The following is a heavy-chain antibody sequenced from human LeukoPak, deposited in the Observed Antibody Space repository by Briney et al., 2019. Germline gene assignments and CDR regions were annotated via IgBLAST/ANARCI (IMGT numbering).Heavy chain of an antibody. Sequence: GGSLRRSRAASGFTFDDYAMHWVRQVPGRGLEWVAGVNWSGHSVGYADAVKGRFTISRDKAKTSLYLQMNSLKTEDTALYFCAKDMELGALRNWGQGTLVTVSS. D-gene: IGHD1-1*01. CDR1: GFTFDDYA. V-gene: IGHV3-9*01. CDR2: VNWSGHSV. CDR3: AKDMELGALRN. J-gene: IGHJ4*02.